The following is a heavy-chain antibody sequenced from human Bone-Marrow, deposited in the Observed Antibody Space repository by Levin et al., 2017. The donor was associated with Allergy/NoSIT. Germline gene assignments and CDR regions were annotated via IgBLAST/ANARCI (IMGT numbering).Heavy chain of an antibody. CDR3: AKSPTLTGYYEWFDP. Sequence: GGSLRLSCAASGFTLKTYSMNWVRQAPGKGLEWVGLISYDGDFTFYGDSVKGRFTISRDNSNNTLFLQMDSLSAEDTAIYYCAKSPTLTGYYEWFDPWGQGTLVTVSS. D-gene: IGHD3-9*01. V-gene: IGHV3-30*18. CDR1: GFTLKTYS. J-gene: IGHJ5*02. CDR2: ISYDGDFT.